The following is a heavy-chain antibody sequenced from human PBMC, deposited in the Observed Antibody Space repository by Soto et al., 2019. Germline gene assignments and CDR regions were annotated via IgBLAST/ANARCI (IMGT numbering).Heavy chain of an antibody. CDR1: GYTFTSYG. V-gene: IGHV1-18*01. CDR3: ARGVWNYDFWSGYYPYYYYYYMDV. D-gene: IGHD3-3*01. J-gene: IGHJ6*03. Sequence: GASVKVSCTASGYTFTSYGISWVRQAPGQGLEWMGWISAYNGNTNYAQKLQGRVTMTTDTSTSTAYMELRSLRSDDTAVYYCARGVWNYDFWSGYYPYYYYYYMDVWGKGTTVTVSS. CDR2: ISAYNGNT.